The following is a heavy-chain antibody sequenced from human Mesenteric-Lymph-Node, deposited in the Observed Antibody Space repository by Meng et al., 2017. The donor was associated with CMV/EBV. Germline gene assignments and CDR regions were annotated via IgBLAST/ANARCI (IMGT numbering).Heavy chain of an antibody. Sequence: SETLSLTCTVSGGFISPYYWSCVRQPPGKELEWIGYISYSGATNYPPSLDIRVTLSLDTSKNQFSLTLTDVTAADTAVYDCARRHLAKYYFDFWGQGILVTVSS. CDR3: ARRHLAKYYFDF. V-gene: IGHV4-59*01. CDR2: ISYSGAT. CDR1: GGFISPYY. J-gene: IGHJ4*02.